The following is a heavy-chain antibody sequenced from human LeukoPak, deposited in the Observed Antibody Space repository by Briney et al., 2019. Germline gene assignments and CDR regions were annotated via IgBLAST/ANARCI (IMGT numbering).Heavy chain of an antibody. CDR1: GFTFSNYA. D-gene: IGHD4-17*01. CDR3: ARTVTTGLYSFDY. V-gene: IGHV3-23*01. Sequence: GGSLRLSCAAPGFTFSNYAMNWVRQAPGKGLEWVSAISPGGDSTYYADSVKGRFTISRDNSKNTLYLQVNSLRAEDTALYYCARTVTTGLYSFDYWGQGTLVTVSS. J-gene: IGHJ4*02. CDR2: ISPGGDST.